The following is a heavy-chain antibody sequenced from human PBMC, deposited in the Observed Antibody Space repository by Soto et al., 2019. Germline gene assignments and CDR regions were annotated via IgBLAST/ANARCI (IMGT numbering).Heavy chain of an antibody. CDR3: ARGRPQGARAYYLDY. CDR2: INHSGST. V-gene: IGHV4-34*01. CDR1: GGSFSGYY. J-gene: IGHJ4*02. Sequence: QVQLQQWGAGLLKPSETLSLTCAVYGGSFSGYYWSWIRQPPGKGLEWIGEINHSGSTNYNPSLKIRVTISVDPSKNQFSLKLSSVTAAYTAVYYCARGRPQGARAYYLDYWGQGTLVTVSS. D-gene: IGHD3-16*01.